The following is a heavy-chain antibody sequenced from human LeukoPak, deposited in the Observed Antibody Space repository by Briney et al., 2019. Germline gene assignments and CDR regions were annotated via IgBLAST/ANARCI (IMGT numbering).Heavy chain of an antibody. CDR1: GFTFSSYN. V-gene: IGHV3-21*01. J-gene: IGHJ4*02. Sequence: PGGSLRLSXAASGFTFSSYNMNWVRQAPGKGLEWVSSISSSSTYIYYSDSVKGRFTISRDNAKNSLYLQMNSLRAEDTAMYYCARGDSSGWFFDYWGQGTLVTVSS. D-gene: IGHD6-19*01. CDR3: ARGDSSGWFFDY. CDR2: ISSSSTYI.